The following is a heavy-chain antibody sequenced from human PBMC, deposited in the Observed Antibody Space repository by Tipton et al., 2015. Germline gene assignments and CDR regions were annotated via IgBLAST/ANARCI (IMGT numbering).Heavy chain of an antibody. CDR3: AKGLRYSNYFDY. CDR2: IQYSGST. CDR1: SDSISKYY. D-gene: IGHD4-11*01. Sequence: TLSLTCSVSSDSISKYYWSWIRQPPGKELEWIGYIQYSGSTNYNPSLKSRVTISVDTSKTQFSLKMSSVTASDTAVYYCAKGLRYSNYFDYWGQGTLVTVSS. J-gene: IGHJ4*02. V-gene: IGHV4-59*01.